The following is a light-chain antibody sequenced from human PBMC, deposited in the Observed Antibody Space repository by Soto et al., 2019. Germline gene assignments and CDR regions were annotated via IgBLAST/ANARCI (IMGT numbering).Light chain of an antibody. V-gene: IGKV1-27*01. Sequence: DIQMTQSPPSLSASVGDRVTITCRASQGIRNYVAWYQQIPGKAPKLLIYAASTLQSGFPSRFSGSGSGTDFTLTISVLQPEDVATYSCRKDRSVPVFGPGTKVEIK. J-gene: IGKJ3*01. CDR2: AAS. CDR3: RKDRSVPV. CDR1: QGIRNY.